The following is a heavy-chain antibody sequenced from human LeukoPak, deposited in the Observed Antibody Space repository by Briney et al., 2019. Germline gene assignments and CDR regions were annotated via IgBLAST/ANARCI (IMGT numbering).Heavy chain of an antibody. J-gene: IGHJ5*02. CDR2: IYTSGST. CDR3: ARGRGGDLWFGELFPSDNWFDP. V-gene: IGHV4-4*07. CDR1: GGSISSYY. Sequence: NASETLSLTCTVSGGSISSYYWSWIRQPAGKGLEWIGRIYTSGSTNYNSSLKSRVTMSVDTSKNQFSLKLSSVTAADTAVYYCARGRGGDLWFGELFPSDNWFDPWGQGTLVTVSS. D-gene: IGHD3-10*01.